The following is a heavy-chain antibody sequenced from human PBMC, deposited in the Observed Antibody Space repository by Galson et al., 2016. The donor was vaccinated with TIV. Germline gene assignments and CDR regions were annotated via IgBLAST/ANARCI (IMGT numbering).Heavy chain of an antibody. CDR2: LNPRGGST. J-gene: IGHJ4*02. D-gene: IGHD5-12*01. V-gene: IGHV1-46*01. CDR3: ARDGYRFGNYFDF. Sequence: SVKVSCKASGYTFTTYYMHWVRQTPGQGLEWMGILNPRGGSTPSAQKFQGRVTMTRDMSTTTVHMELRRQRSEDTAVYYCARDGYRFGNYFDFWGQGTLVTVSS. CDR1: GYTFTTYY.